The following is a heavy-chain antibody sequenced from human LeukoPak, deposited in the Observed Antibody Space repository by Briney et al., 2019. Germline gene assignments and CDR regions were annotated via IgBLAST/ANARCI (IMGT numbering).Heavy chain of an antibody. D-gene: IGHD1-26*01. J-gene: IGHJ4*02. CDR2: ISTSGGST. CDR3: ARVVPVGATKGNFDY. Sequence: QPGGSLRLSWVASGLTFTSNGMSSVRQAPRKWLEWASFISTSGGSTYYADSVKGRFTLSRDNSKNTVYLQMNSMRAEDTALYYCARVVPVGATKGNFDYWGRGTLVTVSS. CDR1: GLTFTSNG. V-gene: IGHV3-23*01.